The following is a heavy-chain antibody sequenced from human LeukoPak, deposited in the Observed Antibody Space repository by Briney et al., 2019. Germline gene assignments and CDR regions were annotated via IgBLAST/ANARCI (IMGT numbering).Heavy chain of an antibody. CDR2: ISGSGGST. CDR1: GFTFSTYA. Sequence: PGGSLRLSCAASGFTFSTYALSWVRKAPGKGRGWVSAISGSGGSTYYADSVKGRFTISRDNSKNTLYLQMNSLRAEDTAVYYCAKAYGQYQLLPYWGQGTLVTVSS. V-gene: IGHV3-23*01. J-gene: IGHJ4*02. D-gene: IGHD2-2*01. CDR3: AKAYGQYQLLPY.